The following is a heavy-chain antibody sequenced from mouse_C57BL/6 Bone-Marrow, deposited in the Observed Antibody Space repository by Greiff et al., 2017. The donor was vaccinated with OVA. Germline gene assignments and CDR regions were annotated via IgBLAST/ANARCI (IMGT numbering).Heavy chain of an antibody. CDR1: GYTFTDYN. J-gene: IGHJ1*03. Sequence: EVQLQQSGPELVKPGASVKLPCKASGYTFTDYNMDWVKQSHGKSLEWIGDINPNNGGTIYNQKFKGKATLTVDKSSSTAYMELRSLTSEDTAVYYCARSHYYGSSYWYFDVWGTGTTVTVSS. V-gene: IGHV1-18*01. CDR3: ARSHYYGSSYWYFDV. CDR2: INPNNGGT. D-gene: IGHD1-1*01.